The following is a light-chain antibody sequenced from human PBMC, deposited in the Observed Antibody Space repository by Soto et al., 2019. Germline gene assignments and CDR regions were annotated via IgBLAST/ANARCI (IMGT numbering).Light chain of an antibody. J-gene: IGKJ1*01. CDR2: AAS. CDR3: LQDYNNPRA. CDR1: QDITNS. Sequence: IQIIQSRPTLKETVGDRAAITCRASQDITNSLNWFQQKPGKAPKLLINAASNLQSGVPSRFSGSGSGTDFTLTISSLQPEDFATYYCLQDYNNPRAFGQGTKVDIK. V-gene: IGKV1-6*02.